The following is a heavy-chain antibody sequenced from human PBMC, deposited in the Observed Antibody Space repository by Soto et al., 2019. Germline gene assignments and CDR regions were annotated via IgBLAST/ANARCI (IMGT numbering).Heavy chain of an antibody. V-gene: IGHV1-46*01. CDR2: INPSGGIT. CDR1: VYTFTSYY. CDR3: ARGGPRQLVIYGMDV. J-gene: IGHJ6*02. Sequence: GXSVKVSCKAAVYTFTSYYMHWVRQAPGQGLEWMGIINPSGGITSYAQKFQGRVTMTRDTSTSTVYMEVRRLRSEDTAVYYCARGGPRQLVIYGMDVWGQGTTVTVSS. D-gene: IGHD6-6*01.